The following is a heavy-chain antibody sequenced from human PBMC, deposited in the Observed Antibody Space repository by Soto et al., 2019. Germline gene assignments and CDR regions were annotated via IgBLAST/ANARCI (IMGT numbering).Heavy chain of an antibody. D-gene: IGHD6-6*01. CDR3: ARDAYSSSATSGFDY. V-gene: IGHV3-30-3*01. J-gene: IGHJ4*02. CDR2: ISYDGSNK. Sequence: QVQLVESGGGVVQPGRSLRLSCAASGFTFSSYAMHWVRQAPGKGLEWVAVISYDGSNKYYADSVKGRFTISRDNSKNTLYLQMNSLRAEDTAVYYCARDAYSSSATSGFDYWGQGTLVTVSS. CDR1: GFTFSSYA.